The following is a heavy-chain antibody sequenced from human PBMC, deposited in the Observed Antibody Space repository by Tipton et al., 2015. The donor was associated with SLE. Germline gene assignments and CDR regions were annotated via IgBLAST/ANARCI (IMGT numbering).Heavy chain of an antibody. CDR3: AKESPWEES. CDR2: ISDSGDKT. D-gene: IGHD1-26*01. Sequence: SLRLSCAASGFSLRNYAMTWVRQAPGKGLEWVATISDSGDKTWYSDSVQGRFTISRDTYRNTLSLQMYSLRDEDTATYYCAKESPWEESWGRGTLVTVSS. V-gene: IGHV3-23*01. J-gene: IGHJ5*02. CDR1: GFSLRNYA.